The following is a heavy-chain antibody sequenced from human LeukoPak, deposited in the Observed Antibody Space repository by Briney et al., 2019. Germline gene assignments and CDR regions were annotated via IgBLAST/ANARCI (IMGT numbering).Heavy chain of an antibody. Sequence: GASVKVSCKASGYTFTSYAMNWVGQAPGQGREGRGWINTNTGNATYAQGFTGRVVFSLDTSVSTAYLQISSLKAEDTAVYYCARVATVTSFDYWGQGTLVTVSS. CDR1: GYTFTSYA. J-gene: IGHJ4*02. CDR2: INTNTGNA. V-gene: IGHV7-4-1*02. CDR3: ARVATVTSFDY. D-gene: IGHD4-17*01.